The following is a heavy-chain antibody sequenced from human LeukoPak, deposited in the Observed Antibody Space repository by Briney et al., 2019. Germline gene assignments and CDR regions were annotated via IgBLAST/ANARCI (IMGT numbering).Heavy chain of an antibody. CDR2: IYIVGST. Sequence: GGSLRLSCAASGFTVSSNYMSWVRQAPGGGMEWVSVIYIVGSTYYADSVKGRFPFSRDNSKNRLYLQMTSIRAEVKAVYYCARGGTRANDVFDIWDQGTMVTVSS. CDR3: ARGGTRANDVFDI. V-gene: IGHV3-66*01. CDR1: GFTVSSNY. J-gene: IGHJ3*02. D-gene: IGHD1-26*01.